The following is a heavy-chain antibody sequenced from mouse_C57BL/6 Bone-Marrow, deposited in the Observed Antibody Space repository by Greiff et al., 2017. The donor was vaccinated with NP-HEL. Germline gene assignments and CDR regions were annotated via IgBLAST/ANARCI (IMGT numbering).Heavy chain of an antibody. CDR1: GFNIKDDY. Sequence: VQLQQSGAELVRPGASVKLSCTASGFNIKDDYMHWVKQRHEQGLEWIGWIDPENGDTEYASKFQGKATITADTSSNTAYLQLSSLTSEDTAVYSCTLITTVVYYFDYWGQGTTLTVSS. J-gene: IGHJ2*01. D-gene: IGHD1-1*01. CDR3: TLITTVVYYFDY. CDR2: IDPENGDT. V-gene: IGHV14-4*01.